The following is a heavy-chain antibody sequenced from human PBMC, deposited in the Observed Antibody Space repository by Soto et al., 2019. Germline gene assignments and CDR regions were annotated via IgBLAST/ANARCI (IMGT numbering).Heavy chain of an antibody. Sequence: SETLSLTCTVSGGSISSYYWSWIRQPPGKGLEWIGYIYYSGSTNYNPSLKSRVSISVDTSKNQLSLKLSSVTAADTAMYYCARDSGVWGVIPFFFEYWGQGNLVTVSS. CDR3: ARDSGVWGVIPFFFEY. J-gene: IGHJ4*02. CDR2: IYYSGST. D-gene: IGHD3-10*01. V-gene: IGHV4-59*01. CDR1: GGSISSYY.